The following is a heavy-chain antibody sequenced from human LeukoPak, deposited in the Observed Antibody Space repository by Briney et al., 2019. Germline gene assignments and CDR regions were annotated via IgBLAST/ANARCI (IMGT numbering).Heavy chain of an antibody. CDR1: GDSVSSNSAA. Sequence: SQTLSLTCAISGDSVSSNSAAWNWIRQSPSRGLEWLGRTYYRSKWYNDYAVSVKSRITINPDTSKNQFSLQLNSVTPEDTAVYYCASAREYSSSSGRAYYFDSWGQGTLVTVSS. CDR2: TYYRSKWYN. CDR3: ASAREYSSSSGRAYYFDS. D-gene: IGHD6-6*01. J-gene: IGHJ4*02. V-gene: IGHV6-1*01.